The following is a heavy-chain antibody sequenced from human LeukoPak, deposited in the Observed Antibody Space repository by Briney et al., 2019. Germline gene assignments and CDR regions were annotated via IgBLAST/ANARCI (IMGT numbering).Heavy chain of an antibody. CDR3: ARRIAGGGVDY. D-gene: IGHD6-13*01. J-gene: IGHJ4*02. V-gene: IGHV5-51*01. CDR2: IYPGDSDT. Sequence: GESLKISCKGSGYTFTTYWIGWVRQMPGKGLEWMGIIYPGDSDTRYSPPFQGQVTISADKSISTAYLQWNSLKASDTAMYYCARRIAGGGVDYWGQGTLVTVSS. CDR1: GYTFTTYW.